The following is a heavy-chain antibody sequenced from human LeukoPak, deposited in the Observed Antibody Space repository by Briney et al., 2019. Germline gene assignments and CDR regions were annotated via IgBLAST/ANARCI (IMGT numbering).Heavy chain of an antibody. CDR1: GFTFSSYS. CDR2: ISSSSSYI. V-gene: IGHV3-21*01. Sequence: TGGSLRLSCAASGFTFSSYSMNWVRQAPGKGLEWVSSISSSSSYIYYADSVKGRFTISRDNAKNSLYLQMNSLRAEDTAVYYCAREAEGYDSSGYYLDRLDYWGQGTLVTVSS. CDR3: AREAEGYDSSGYYLDRLDY. J-gene: IGHJ4*02. D-gene: IGHD3-22*01.